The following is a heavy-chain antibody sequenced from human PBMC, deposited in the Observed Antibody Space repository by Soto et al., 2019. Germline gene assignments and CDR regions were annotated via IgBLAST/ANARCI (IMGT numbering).Heavy chain of an antibody. CDR2: VYSNGSA. J-gene: IGHJ5*02. V-gene: IGHV4-4*07. Sequence: ASETLSLTCTVSGGSISFYHWNWIRQPAGKRLKWIGRVYSNGSANYNPSLNSRATMSVDTSKDQFSLRLVSLTAADKAVYYCAREGVAATGTWWFDPWGQGTLVTVSS. CDR3: AREGVAATGTWWFDP. CDR1: GGSISFYH. D-gene: IGHD6-13*01.